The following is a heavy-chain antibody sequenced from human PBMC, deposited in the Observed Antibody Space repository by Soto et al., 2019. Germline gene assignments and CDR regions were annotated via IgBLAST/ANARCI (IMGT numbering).Heavy chain of an antibody. V-gene: IGHV2-26*01. CDR3: ARYSSSWYNNDAFDI. CDR2: IFSNDEK. D-gene: IGHD6-13*01. J-gene: IGHJ3*02. Sequence: QVTLKESGPVLVKPTETLTLTCTVSGFSLSNARMGVSWIRQPPGKALEWLAHIFSNDEKSYSTSLKSRLTSSKDTSKSPVVLTMTNMDPVDTDTYYCARYSSSWYNNDAFDIWGQGTMVTVSS. CDR1: GFSLSNARMG.